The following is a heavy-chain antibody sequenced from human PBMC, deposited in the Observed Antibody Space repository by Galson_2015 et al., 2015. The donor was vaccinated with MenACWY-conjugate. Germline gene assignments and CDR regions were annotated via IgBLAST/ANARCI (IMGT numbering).Heavy chain of an antibody. CDR1: GASMSNYS. CDR3: ARRATTCWFDP. D-gene: IGHD4-17*01. Sequence: LSLTCTVSGASMSNYSWTWIRQSPGKGLEWIGHIYHSGATNYNPSLQSRVTISADASKDQISLNLASVSAADTAVYYCARRATTCWFDPWGQGTQVTVSS. V-gene: IGHV4-59*13. CDR2: IYHSGAT. J-gene: IGHJ5*02.